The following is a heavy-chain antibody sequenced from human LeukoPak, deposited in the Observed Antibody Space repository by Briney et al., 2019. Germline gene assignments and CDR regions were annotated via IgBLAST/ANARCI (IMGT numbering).Heavy chain of an antibody. Sequence: SQTLSLTCALSGDSFSSNSAAWNCIRQSPSRGLEWLGRTYYRSKWYNDYAVAGKSQITINPDTSKNHFSLQLNSVTPEDTAVYFCARTDRGTTDYWGQGTLVTVSS. CDR2: TYYRSKWYN. J-gene: IGHJ4*02. D-gene: IGHD1-7*01. V-gene: IGHV6-1*01. CDR3: ARTDRGTTDY. CDR1: GDSFSSNSAA.